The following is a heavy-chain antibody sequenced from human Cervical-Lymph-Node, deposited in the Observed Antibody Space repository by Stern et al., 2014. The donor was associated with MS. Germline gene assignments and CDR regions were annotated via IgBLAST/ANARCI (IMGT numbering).Heavy chain of an antibody. D-gene: IGHD4-17*01. V-gene: IGHV1-8*01. CDR1: GYSFSSYD. CDR2: MYPKSGNT. J-gene: IGHJ4*02. Sequence: QVQLVQSGAEVKKPGASVKVSCKASGYSFSSYDINWVRQAPGQGLEWMGWMYPKSGNTRYVQKFQGRVTMTRNTSTSTAYMELSSLRYEDTAVYYCAIRGDSYYFDYWGQGTLVTVSS. CDR3: AIRGDSYYFDY.